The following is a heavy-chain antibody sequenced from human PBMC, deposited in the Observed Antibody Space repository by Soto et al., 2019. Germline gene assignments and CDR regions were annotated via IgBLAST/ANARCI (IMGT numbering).Heavy chain of an antibody. Sequence: GSLRLSCAASGFTFSSYSMNWVRQAPGKGLEWVSYISSSSTIYYADSVKGRFTISRDNAKNSLYLQMNSLRDEDTAVYYCARVWYQRDGMDVWGQGTTVTVSS. CDR1: GFTFSSYS. V-gene: IGHV3-48*02. CDR3: ARVWYQRDGMDV. J-gene: IGHJ6*02. CDR2: ISSSSTI. D-gene: IGHD1-20*01.